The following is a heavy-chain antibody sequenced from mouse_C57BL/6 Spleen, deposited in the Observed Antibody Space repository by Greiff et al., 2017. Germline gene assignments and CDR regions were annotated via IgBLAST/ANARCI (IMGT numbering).Heavy chain of an antibody. V-gene: IGHV1-81*01. CDR2: IYPRSGNT. CDR3: ARGRNYYGSSPEYFDV. Sequence: QVQLQQSGAELARPGASVKLSCKASGYTFTSYGISWVKQRTGQGLEWIGEIYPRSGNTYYNEKFKGKATLTADKSSSTAYMELRSLTSEDSAVYFCARGRNYYGSSPEYFDVWGTGTTVTGSS. CDR1: GYTFTSYG. J-gene: IGHJ1*03. D-gene: IGHD1-1*01.